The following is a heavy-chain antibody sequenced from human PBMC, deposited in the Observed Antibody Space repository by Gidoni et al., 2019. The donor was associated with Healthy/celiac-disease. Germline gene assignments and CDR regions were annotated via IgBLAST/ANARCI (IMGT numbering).Heavy chain of an antibody. D-gene: IGHD6-13*01. V-gene: IGHV3-30-3*01. Sequence: QVQLVESGGGVVQPGRSLRLSCAASGFTFSSYAMHWVRQAPGKGLEWVAVISYDGSNKYYADSVKGRFTISRDNSKNTLYLQMNSLRAEDTAVYYCAGGQGIPGSSWYSFVDYWGQGTLVTVSS. CDR3: AGGQGIPGSSWYSFVDY. J-gene: IGHJ4*02. CDR1: GFTFSSYA. CDR2: ISYDGSNK.